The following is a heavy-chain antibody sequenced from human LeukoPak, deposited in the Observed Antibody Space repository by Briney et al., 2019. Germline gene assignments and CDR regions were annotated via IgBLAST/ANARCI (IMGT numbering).Heavy chain of an antibody. V-gene: IGHV4-34*01. CDR1: GGSFSGYY. CDR2: INHSGRT. CDR3: ARTAKIPELYSSGWKRTSAFDI. J-gene: IGHJ3*02. Sequence: SSETLSLTCAVYGGSFSGYYWSWIRQPPGKGLEWIGEINHSGRTNYNPSLKSRVTISVDTSKNQFSLKLSSVTAADTAVYYCARTAKIPELYSSGWKRTSAFDIWGQGAMVTVSS. D-gene: IGHD6-19*01.